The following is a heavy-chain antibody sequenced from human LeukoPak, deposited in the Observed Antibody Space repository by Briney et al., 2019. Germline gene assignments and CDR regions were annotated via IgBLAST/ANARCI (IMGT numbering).Heavy chain of an antibody. CDR3: TSGSYDS. D-gene: IGHD3-22*01. CDR2: IRKKAFSYAT. CDR1: GFSFSGSA. J-gene: IGHJ4*02. Sequence: GGSLRLSCAASGFSFSGSAVHWVRQASGKGLEWVGLIRKKAFSYATAYATSVKGRFTVSRDDSRNTAYLQMSSLRTDDTAKYYCTSGSYDSWGQGTLVFVAS. V-gene: IGHV3-73*01.